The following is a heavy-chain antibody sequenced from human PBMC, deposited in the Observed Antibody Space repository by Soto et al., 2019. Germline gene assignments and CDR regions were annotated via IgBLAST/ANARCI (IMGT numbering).Heavy chain of an antibody. V-gene: IGHV4-39*01. CDR1: GGSISSSSYY. Sequence: PSETLSLTCTVSGGSISSSSYYWGWIRQPPGKGLEWIGSIYYSGSTYYNPSLKSRVTISVDTSKNQFSLKLSSVTAADTAVYYCARSLRFLEWLLLGEADYYYYYYMDVWGKGTTVTVSS. J-gene: IGHJ6*03. D-gene: IGHD3-3*01. CDR2: IYYSGST. CDR3: ARSLRFLEWLLLGEADYYYYYYMDV.